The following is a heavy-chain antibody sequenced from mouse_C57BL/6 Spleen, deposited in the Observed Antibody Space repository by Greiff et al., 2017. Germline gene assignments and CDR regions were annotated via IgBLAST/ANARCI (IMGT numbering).Heavy chain of an antibody. J-gene: IGHJ4*01. D-gene: IGHD2-5*01. CDR1: GYTFTSYW. CDR2: INPSNGGT. Sequence: VQLQQPGTELVKPGASVKLSCKASGYTFTSYWMHWVKQRPGQGLEWIGNINPSNGGTNYNEQFKSKATLTVDKSSSTAYLQLSSLTSEDSAVYYCGRTSNPYYAMDYWGQGTSVTGSS. V-gene: IGHV1-53*01. CDR3: GRTSNPYYAMDY.